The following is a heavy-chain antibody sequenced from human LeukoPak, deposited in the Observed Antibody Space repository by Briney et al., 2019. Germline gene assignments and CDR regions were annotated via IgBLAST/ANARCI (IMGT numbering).Heavy chain of an antibody. CDR1: FGSIRDYY. D-gene: IGHD1/OR15-1a*01. J-gene: IGHJ4*02. CDR3: ARGNKYPGVFDY. V-gene: IGHV4-59*01. CDR2: IYNSGTT. Sequence: SETLSLTCSVSFGSIRDYYWSWIRQPPGKGLEWSGYIYNSGTTSYNPSLKGQVTISVDTSKNQFSLKLSSVTAADTAVYYCARGNKYPGVFDYWGQGTLVTVSS.